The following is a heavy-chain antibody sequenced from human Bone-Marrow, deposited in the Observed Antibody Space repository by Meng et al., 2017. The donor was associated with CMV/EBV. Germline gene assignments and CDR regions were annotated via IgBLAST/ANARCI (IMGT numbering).Heavy chain of an antibody. D-gene: IGHD2-2*01. Sequence: SDTLSLTCAVYGGSFSGYYWSWIRQPPGKGLEWIGEINHSGSTNYNPSLQSRVTISVDTSKNQFYLKPSSVTAADTAVYYCATGRVPAALFDYWGQGTLVTVSS. CDR3: ATGRVPAALFDY. V-gene: IGHV4-34*01. CDR1: GGSFSGYY. CDR2: INHSGST. J-gene: IGHJ4*02.